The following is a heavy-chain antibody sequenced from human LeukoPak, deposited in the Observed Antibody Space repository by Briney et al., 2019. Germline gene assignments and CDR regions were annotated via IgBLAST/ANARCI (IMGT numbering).Heavy chain of an antibody. V-gene: IGHV1-46*01. Sequence: ASVKVSCKASGHTFSRSYMHWVRQAPGQGLEWMGVINPSGTWTSYAQKFRGRITMTRDMSTSTDYMELRSLGFEDAAVYYCAKDNSVGDIAWWFDPWGQGTLVTVSS. CDR1: GHTFSRSY. CDR2: INPSGTWT. D-gene: IGHD1-26*01. J-gene: IGHJ5*02. CDR3: AKDNSVGDIAWWFDP.